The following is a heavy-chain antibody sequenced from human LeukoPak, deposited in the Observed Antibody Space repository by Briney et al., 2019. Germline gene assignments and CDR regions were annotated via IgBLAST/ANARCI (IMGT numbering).Heavy chain of an antibody. J-gene: IGHJ4*02. V-gene: IGHV1-2*02. CDR1: GYTFTGYY. CDR2: INPNSGGT. CDR3: AGGYSYGQLGAVDY. Sequence: GASVKVSCKASGYTFTGYYMHWVRQAPGQGLEWMGWINPNSGGTNYAQKFQGRVTMTRDTSISTAYMELSRLRSDDTAVYYCAGGYSYGQLGAVDYWGQGTLVTVSS. D-gene: IGHD5-18*01.